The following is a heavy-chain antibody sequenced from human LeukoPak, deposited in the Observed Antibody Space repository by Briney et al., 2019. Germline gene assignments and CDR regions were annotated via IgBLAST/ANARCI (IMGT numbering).Heavy chain of an antibody. V-gene: IGHV3-30*04. J-gene: IGHJ3*02. D-gene: IGHD6-19*01. Sequence: GRSLRVSCAASGFSFSDYVFHWVRQSPDKGLEWVALIGSNGSKKYYSDSVQGRFTISRDNSKNTLFLEMNSLRGDDSAVYYCARGSIAVVHAFDIWGQGTMVTVSS. CDR1: GFSFSDYV. CDR2: IGSNGSKK. CDR3: ARGSIAVVHAFDI.